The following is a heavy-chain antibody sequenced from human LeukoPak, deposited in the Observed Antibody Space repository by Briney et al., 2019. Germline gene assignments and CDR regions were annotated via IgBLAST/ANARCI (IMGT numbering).Heavy chain of an antibody. Sequence: SETLSLTCAVYGGSFSGDSWHWMRQPPGKGLEGIGEVNHPASGSTNYNPSPKSRVTVSVDTSKNQFYLQLRSVTAADTAVYYCARGGYPESLRFYYYYFYMDVWGKGTTVTVSS. CDR2: VNHPASGST. CDR3: ARGGYPESLRFYYYYFYMDV. J-gene: IGHJ6*03. CDR1: GGSFSGDS. D-gene: IGHD1-14*01. V-gene: IGHV4-34*01.